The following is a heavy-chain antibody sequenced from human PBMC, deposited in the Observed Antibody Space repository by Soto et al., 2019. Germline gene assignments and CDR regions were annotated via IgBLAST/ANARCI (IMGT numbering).Heavy chain of an antibody. D-gene: IGHD3-22*01. Sequence: QVQLVQSGAEVKKPGSSVKVSCKASGGTFSSYAISWVRQAPGQGLEWMGGIIPIFGTANYAQKFQGRVTITXXEXTXRAYMELSSLRSEDTAVYYCAREITMIVVAWGYFDLWGRGTLVTVSS. CDR1: GGTFSSYA. CDR3: AREITMIVVAWGYFDL. CDR2: IIPIFGTA. V-gene: IGHV1-69*05. J-gene: IGHJ2*01.